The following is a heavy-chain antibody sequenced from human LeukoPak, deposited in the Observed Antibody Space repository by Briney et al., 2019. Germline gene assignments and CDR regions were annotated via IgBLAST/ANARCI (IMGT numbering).Heavy chain of an antibody. CDR3: ARDAIGYCSSTSCYTSWYFDL. CDR1: GYTFTGYY. CDR2: INPNSGGT. J-gene: IGHJ2*01. V-gene: IGHV1-2*06. Sequence: ASVKVSCKASGYTFTGYYMHWVRQAPGQGLEWMGRINPNSGGTNYAQKFQGRVTMTRDTSISTAYMELSRLRSDDAAVYYCARDAIGYCSSTSCYTSWYFDLWGRGTLVTVSS. D-gene: IGHD2-2*02.